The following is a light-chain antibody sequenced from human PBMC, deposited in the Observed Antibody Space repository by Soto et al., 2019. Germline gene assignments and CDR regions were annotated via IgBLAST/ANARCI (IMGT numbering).Light chain of an antibody. Sequence: EIGMTQSPATLSVSPGERASLSCRASPSVSSNLAWYQQRPGQAPRLLMYGASTRADGIPARFTGSGSGTEFTLTISSLQSEDFAVYYCQQYHIWPPWTSGQGTKVDIK. J-gene: IGKJ1*01. CDR2: GAS. CDR3: QQYHIWPPWT. V-gene: IGKV3-15*01. CDR1: PSVSSN.